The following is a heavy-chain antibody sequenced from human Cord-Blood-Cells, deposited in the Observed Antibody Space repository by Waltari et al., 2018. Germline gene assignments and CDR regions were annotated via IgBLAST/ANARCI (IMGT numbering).Heavy chain of an antibody. D-gene: IGHD6-6*01. CDR1: GGSFSGYY. CDR3: ARGRGAARHFDY. Sequence: QVQLQQWGAGLLKPSETLSLTCAVYGGSFSGYYWSWIRQPPGKGLEWIGEINHSGSTNYNPSINSRVTISVDTSKNQFSLKLSSVTAADTAVYYCARGRGAARHFDYWGQGTLVTVSS. J-gene: IGHJ4*02. V-gene: IGHV4-34*01. CDR2: INHSGST.